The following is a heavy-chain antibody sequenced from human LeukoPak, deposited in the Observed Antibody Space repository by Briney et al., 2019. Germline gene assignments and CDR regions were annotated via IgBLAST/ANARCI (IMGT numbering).Heavy chain of an antibody. D-gene: IGHD5-24*01. CDR3: ARPSPPGDGYNPPDH. V-gene: IGHV3-30*04. CDR2: ISHDGRTK. J-gene: IGHJ4*02. Sequence: GKSLTLSCVVSGFNFDNFAMHWVRQPLGKGLEWVAVISHDGRTKYYADSMKGRITISRDNSKNPLFLQMNNLRSEDTAVYFCARPSPPGDGYNPPDHWGQGTLVTVSS. CDR1: GFNFDNFA.